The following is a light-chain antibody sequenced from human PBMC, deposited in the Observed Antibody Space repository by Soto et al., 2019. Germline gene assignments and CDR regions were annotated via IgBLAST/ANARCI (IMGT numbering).Light chain of an antibody. CDR1: SSDVGGYNY. CDR2: DVT. V-gene: IGLV2-14*03. CDR3: SSYTTSNTRQIV. Sequence: QSALTQPASVSGSPGQSITISCTGTSSDVGGYNYVSWYQHHPGKAPKLIIYDVTNRPSGVSNPFSGSKFGNTASLTISGLQPEDEADYYCSSYTTSNTRQIVFGTGTKVTV. J-gene: IGLJ1*01.